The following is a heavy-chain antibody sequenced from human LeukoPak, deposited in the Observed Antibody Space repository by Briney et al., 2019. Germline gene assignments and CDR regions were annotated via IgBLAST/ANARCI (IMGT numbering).Heavy chain of an antibody. Sequence: ASVKVSCKASGYTFTGYYMHWVRQAPGQGLEWMGRIKPNSGGTNYAQKFQGMVTMTRDTSISTAYMELSSLRSDDTAVYYCTRVSSGYYYFVEGPFDYWGQGTLVTVSS. CDR1: GYTFTGYY. V-gene: IGHV1-2*06. D-gene: IGHD3-22*01. CDR3: TRVSSGYYYFVEGPFDY. J-gene: IGHJ4*02. CDR2: IKPNSGGT.